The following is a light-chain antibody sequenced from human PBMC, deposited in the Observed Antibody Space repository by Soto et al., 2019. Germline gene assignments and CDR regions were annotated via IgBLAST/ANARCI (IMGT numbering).Light chain of an antibody. CDR2: WAS. Sequence: IVMTQSPDSLAVSLGESATINCNSSQSVLYSSNNKNYIAWYQQKPGQPPKLLIYWASTRESGVPDRFSGSGSGTDFTLTISSLQAEDVAVYYCQQYYSSPTWKFGQGTKVDIK. V-gene: IGKV4-1*01. CDR3: QQYYSSPTWK. CDR1: QSVLYSSNNKNY. J-gene: IGKJ1*01.